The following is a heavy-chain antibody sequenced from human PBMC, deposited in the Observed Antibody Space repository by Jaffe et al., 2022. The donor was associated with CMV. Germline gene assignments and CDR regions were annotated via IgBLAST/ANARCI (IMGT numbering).Heavy chain of an antibody. J-gene: IGHJ6*03. CDR1: GFTFSSYA. Sequence: EVQLVESGGGLVQPGGSLRLSCSASGFTFSSYAMHWVRQAPGKGLEYVSAISSNGGSTYYADSVKGRFTISRDNSKNTLYLQMSSLRAEDTAVYYCVKANRYGDRSAGYYYMDVWGKGTTVTVSS. CDR2: ISSNGGST. D-gene: IGHD4-17*01. V-gene: IGHV3-64D*06. CDR3: VKANRYGDRSAGYYYMDV.